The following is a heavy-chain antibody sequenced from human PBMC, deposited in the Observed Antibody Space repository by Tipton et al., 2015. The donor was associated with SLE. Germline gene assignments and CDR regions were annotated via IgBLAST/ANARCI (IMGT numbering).Heavy chain of an antibody. CDR2: WYYTGST. Sequence: TLSLTCTVSGGSISSYYWSWIRQPPGKGLEWIGYWYYTGSTNYNPSLKSRVTISLDTSKNQFSLNLSSVTAADTAVYYCARDEYRYDTTGYHLLGHFDYWGQGALVTVSS. D-gene: IGHD3-22*01. CDR3: ARDEYRYDTTGYHLLGHFDY. CDR1: GGSISSYY. V-gene: IGHV4-59*12. J-gene: IGHJ4*02.